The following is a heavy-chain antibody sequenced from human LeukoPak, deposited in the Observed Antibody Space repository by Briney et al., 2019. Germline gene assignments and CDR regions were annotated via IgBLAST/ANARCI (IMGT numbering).Heavy chain of an antibody. Sequence: AGGSLRLSCAASGFTFSSSVMSWVRQAPGKGLEWVSVISGNSDYTYYADSVKGRFTISRDNSKNTLYLQMNSLRAEDTAVYYCASGSLDIPDYDFWSGPDAFDIWGQGTMVTVSS. V-gene: IGHV3-23*01. J-gene: IGHJ3*02. CDR1: GFTFSSSV. D-gene: IGHD3-3*01. CDR2: ISGNSDYT. CDR3: ASGSLDIPDYDFWSGPDAFDI.